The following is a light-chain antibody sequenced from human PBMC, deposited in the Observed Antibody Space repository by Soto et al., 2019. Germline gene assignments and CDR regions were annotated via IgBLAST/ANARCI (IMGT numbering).Light chain of an antibody. J-gene: IGKJ1*01. V-gene: IGKV3-20*01. CDR2: GAS. Sequence: EIVLTQSPATLSLSPGERATLSCRASQSVSSNLAWYQQKPGQAPRLLIYGASSRATGIPDRFSGSGSGTDFTLTISRLEPEDFAVYYCQQYGTSPWTFGPGTKVDIK. CDR3: QQYGTSPWT. CDR1: QSVSSN.